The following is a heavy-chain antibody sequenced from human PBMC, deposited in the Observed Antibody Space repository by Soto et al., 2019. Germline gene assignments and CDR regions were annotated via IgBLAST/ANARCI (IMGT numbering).Heavy chain of an antibody. D-gene: IGHD3-9*01. Sequence: GASVKVSCKASGYTFTNYAMHWVRQAPGQRLEWMGWINAGNGNTKYSQKLQGRVTITRDTSASTTYMDLSSLRSEDTAAYYCAREKYYDIALRWFDPWGQGTLVTVSS. CDR3: AREKYYDIALRWFDP. V-gene: IGHV1-3*01. CDR2: INAGNGNT. J-gene: IGHJ5*02. CDR1: GYTFTNYA.